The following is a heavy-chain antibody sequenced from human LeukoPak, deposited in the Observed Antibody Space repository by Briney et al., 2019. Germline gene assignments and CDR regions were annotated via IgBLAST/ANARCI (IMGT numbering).Heavy chain of an antibody. V-gene: IGHV3-7*01. CDR1: GFTFSSYW. CDR2: TDQVEGER. Sequence: PGGSLRLSCTASGFTFSSYWMSWVRQAPGKGLEWVANTDQVEGERYYVDSVKGRFIISRDNAKNSLFLQMSSLRVEDTAVYYCARDGVRGSYDHSHSDYWGQGALVSVSS. CDR3: ARDGVRGSYDHSHSDY. J-gene: IGHJ4*02. D-gene: IGHD3-22*01.